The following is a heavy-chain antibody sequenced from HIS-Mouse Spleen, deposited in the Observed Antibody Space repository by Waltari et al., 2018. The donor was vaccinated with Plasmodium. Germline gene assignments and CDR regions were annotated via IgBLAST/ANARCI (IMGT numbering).Heavy chain of an antibody. J-gene: IGHJ4*02. D-gene: IGHD6-6*01. CDR3: ARDAGVAARPFDY. CDR2: IYYSGST. Sequence: QLQLQESGPGLVKPSETLSLTCTVSGGSISSSSYYWGWIRQPPGKGLEWIGSIYYSGSTPSNPSLTSRVTISVDTSKNQFSLKLSSVTAADTAVYYCARDAGVAARPFDYWGQGTLVTVSS. CDR1: GGSISSSSYY. V-gene: IGHV4-39*07.